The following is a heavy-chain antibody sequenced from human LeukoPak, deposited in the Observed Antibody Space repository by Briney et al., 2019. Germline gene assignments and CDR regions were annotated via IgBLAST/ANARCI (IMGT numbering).Heavy chain of an antibody. CDR2: INHSGST. D-gene: IGHD3-22*01. CDR1: GGSFSGCY. V-gene: IGHV4-34*01. J-gene: IGHJ4*02. CDR3: ARGPVLNDSSGYHPFDY. Sequence: SETLSLTCAVYGGSFSGCYWSWIRQPPGKGLEWIGEINHSGSTNYNPSLKSRVTISVDTSKNQFSLKLSSVTAADTAVYYCARGPVLNDSSGYHPFDYWGQGTLVTVSS.